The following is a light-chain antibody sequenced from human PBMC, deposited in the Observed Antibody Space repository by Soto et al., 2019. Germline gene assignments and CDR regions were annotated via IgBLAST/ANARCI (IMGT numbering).Light chain of an antibody. V-gene: IGKV3-11*01. J-gene: IGKJ3*01. CDR3: QHRSNWPPLT. CDR2: DAS. CDR1: QSVSNY. Sequence: EIVLTQSPATLSLSPGERATLSCRASQSVSNYLAWYQQKPGQAPRLLIYDASNRATGIPARFSGSGSGTDFTLTISSLEPEDFAVYYCQHRSNWPPLTFGPGTKVDIK.